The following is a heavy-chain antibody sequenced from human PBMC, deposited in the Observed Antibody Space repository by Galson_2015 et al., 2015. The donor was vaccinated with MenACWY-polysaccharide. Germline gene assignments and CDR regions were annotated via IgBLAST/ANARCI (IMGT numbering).Heavy chain of an antibody. D-gene: IGHD1-26*01. CDR1: GFTFSGAW. V-gene: IGHV3-15*01. Sequence: SLRLSCATSGFTFSGAWMSWVRQAPGKGLEWVGRVKSKTDGGATDYAAPVKGRFTISRDDSKNTLYLLVNSLKTEDTAVYYCTTDKPPASVGGVAFDIWGQGTVVTVSS. J-gene: IGHJ3*02. CDR2: VKSKTDGGAT. CDR3: TTDKPPASVGGVAFDI.